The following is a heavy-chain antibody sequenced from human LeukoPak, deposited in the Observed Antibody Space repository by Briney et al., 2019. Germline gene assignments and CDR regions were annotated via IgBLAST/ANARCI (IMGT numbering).Heavy chain of an antibody. CDR1: GYTFTGYY. Sequence: ASVKVSCKASGYTFTGYYMHWVRQAPGQGLEWMAWINPNSGVANSAQKFQGRITMTRDASFSTAYMELSRLRSGDTAMYYCARESVAVAGRGYLDYWGQGALVTVSS. CDR2: INPNSGVA. V-gene: IGHV1-2*02. D-gene: IGHD6-19*01. J-gene: IGHJ4*02. CDR3: ARESVAVAGRGYLDY.